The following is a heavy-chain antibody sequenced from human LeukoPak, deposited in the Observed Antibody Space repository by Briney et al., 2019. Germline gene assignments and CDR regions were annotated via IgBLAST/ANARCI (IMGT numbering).Heavy chain of an antibody. V-gene: IGHV4-59*07. J-gene: IGHJ3*02. CDR3: ARTTPDIVVVPAGSGGAFDI. Sequence: PSDTLSLTCTVSGRSLSSYYWSWLRQPPGKGLEWIGYIYYSGSTNYNPSLKSRVTISVDTSKNQFSLKLSSVTAADTAEDYCARTTPDIVVVPAGSGGAFDIWGQGTMVTVSS. D-gene: IGHD2-2*01. CDR1: GRSLSSYY. CDR2: IYYSGST.